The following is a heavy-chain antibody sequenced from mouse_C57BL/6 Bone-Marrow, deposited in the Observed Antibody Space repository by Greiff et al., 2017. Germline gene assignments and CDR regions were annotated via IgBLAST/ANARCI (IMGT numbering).Heavy chain of an antibody. J-gene: IGHJ3*01. CDR1: GFTFSSYA. CDR2: ISAGGSYT. D-gene: IGHD1-1*01. V-gene: IGHV5-4*01. CDR3: ARYGSSSFAY. Sequence: EVQVEESGGGLVKPGGSLKLSCAASGFTFSSYAMSWVRQTPEKRLEWVATISAGGSYTYYPDNVKGRFTISRDNAKNNLYLQMSHLKSEDTAMYYCARYGSSSFAYWGQGTLVTVSA.